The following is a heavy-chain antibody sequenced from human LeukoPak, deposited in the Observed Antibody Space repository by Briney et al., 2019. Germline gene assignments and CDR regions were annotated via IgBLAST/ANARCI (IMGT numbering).Heavy chain of an antibody. CDR2: IYYSGST. CDR1: GGSISSSSYY. CDR3: ARAALYSSSWFDY. V-gene: IGHV4-61*05. Sequence: PSETLSLTCTVSGGSISSSSYYWGWIRQPPGKGLEWIGYIYYSGSTNYNPSLKSRVTISVDTSKNQFSLKLSSVTAADTAVYYCARAALYSSSWFDYWGQGTLVTVSS. J-gene: IGHJ4*02. D-gene: IGHD6-13*01.